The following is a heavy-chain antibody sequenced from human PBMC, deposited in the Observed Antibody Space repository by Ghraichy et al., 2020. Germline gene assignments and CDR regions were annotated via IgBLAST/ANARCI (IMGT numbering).Heavy chain of an antibody. D-gene: IGHD3-22*01. CDR1: GFTFSSYG. J-gene: IGHJ4*02. V-gene: IGHV3-33*01. CDR3: ARERYYYDSSGYYSRLDY. Sequence: LSLTCAASGFTFSSYGMHWVRQAPGKGLEWVAVIWYDGSNKYYADSVKGRFTISRDNSKNTLYLQMNSLRAEDTTVYYCARERYYYDSSGYYSRLDYWGQGTLVTVSS. CDR2: IWYDGSNK.